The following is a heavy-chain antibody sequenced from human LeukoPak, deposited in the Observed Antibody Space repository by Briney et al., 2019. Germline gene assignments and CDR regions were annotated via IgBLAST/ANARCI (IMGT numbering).Heavy chain of an antibody. J-gene: IGHJ4*02. V-gene: IGHV1-8*03. Sequence: ASVKVSCKASGYTFTSYDINWVRQATGQGLEWMGWMNPNSGNTGYAQKFQGRVTITRNTSISTAYMELSSMRSEDTAVYYCARDLGGYNYGGFDYWGQGTLVTVSS. CDR2: MNPNSGNT. D-gene: IGHD5-24*01. CDR3: ARDLGGYNYGGFDY. CDR1: GYTFTSYD.